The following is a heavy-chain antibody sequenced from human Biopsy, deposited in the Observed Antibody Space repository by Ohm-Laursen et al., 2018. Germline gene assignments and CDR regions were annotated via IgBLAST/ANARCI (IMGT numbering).Heavy chain of an antibody. V-gene: IGHV4-61*01. CDR3: AREDYYTWFDP. Sequence: PSETLSLTCTVSGGSINGGSYYWSWLRQPPGKGPEWIGYIYYSGNTHYNPSLKSRVTMSIDTSKNQFSLRLSSVTSADTAVYYCAREDYYTWFDPWGQGTLVTVSS. D-gene: IGHD2/OR15-2a*01. CDR1: GGSINGGSYY. CDR2: IYYSGNT. J-gene: IGHJ5*02.